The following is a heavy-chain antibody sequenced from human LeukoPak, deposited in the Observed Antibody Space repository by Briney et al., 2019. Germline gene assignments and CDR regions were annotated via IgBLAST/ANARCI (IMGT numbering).Heavy chain of an antibody. CDR2: IYYSGSN. D-gene: IGHD6-19*01. V-gene: IGHV4-39*01. J-gene: IGHJ4*02. CDR3: AISIAVAQMGGY. Sequence: SETLSLTCTVSGGSISSSSYYWGWIRQPPGKGLEWIGSIYYSGSNYYNPSLKSRVTISVDTSKNQFSLKLSSVTAADTAVYYCAISIAVAQMGGYWGQGTLVTVSS. CDR1: GGSISSSSYY.